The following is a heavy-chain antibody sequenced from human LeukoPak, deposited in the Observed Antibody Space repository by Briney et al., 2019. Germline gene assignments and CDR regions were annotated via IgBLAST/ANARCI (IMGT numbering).Heavy chain of an antibody. J-gene: IGHJ6*03. D-gene: IGHD3-22*01. CDR3: ARGGWYYYDSSGYGTYYYYMDV. CDR1: GGSISSYY. V-gene: IGHV4-59*01. CDR2: IYYSGST. Sequence: SETLSLTCTVSGGSISSYYWSWIRQPPGKGLEWIGYIYYSGSTNYNPSLKSRVTILVDKSKNQFSLKLSSVTAADTAVYYCARGGWYYYDSSGYGTYYYYMDVWGKGTTVTISS.